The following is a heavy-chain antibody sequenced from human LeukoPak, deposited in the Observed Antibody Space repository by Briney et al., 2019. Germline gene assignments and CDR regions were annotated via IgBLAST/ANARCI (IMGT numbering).Heavy chain of an antibody. CDR1: GGSISSGGYY. V-gene: IGHV4-30-2*01. Sequence: SETLSLTCTVSGGSISSGGYYWSWIRQPPGKGLEWIGYIYHSGSTYYNPSLKSRVTISVDRSKNQFSLKLSSVTAADTAVYYCARVGYSSSWQASDYWGQGTLVTVSS. J-gene: IGHJ4*02. D-gene: IGHD6-13*01. CDR2: IYHSGST. CDR3: ARVGYSSSWQASDY.